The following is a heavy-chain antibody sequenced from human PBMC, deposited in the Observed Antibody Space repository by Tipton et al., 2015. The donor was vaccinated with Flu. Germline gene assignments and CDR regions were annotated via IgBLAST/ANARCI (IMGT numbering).Heavy chain of an antibody. D-gene: IGHD3-9*01. CDR2: ISSSSSYI. V-gene: IGHV3-21*01. CDR1: GFTFSSYS. Sequence: SLRLSCAASGFTFSSYSMNWVRQAPGKGLEWVSSISSSSSYIYYADSVKGRFTISRDNAKNSLYLQMNGLRAEDTAVYYCARDPSDILTGYYYFDYWGQGTLVTVSS. CDR3: ARDPSDILTGYYYFDY. J-gene: IGHJ4*02.